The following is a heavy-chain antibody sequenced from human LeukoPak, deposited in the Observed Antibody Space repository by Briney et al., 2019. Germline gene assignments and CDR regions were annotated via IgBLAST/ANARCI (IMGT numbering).Heavy chain of an antibody. Sequence: GGSLRLSCAASGFTLNSYLMSWVRQAPGRGLEWVANIKKDGSEESYLDSVKGRFTVSRDNAKNSLFLQMNSLRGEDTAVYYCARSNPNKNALDLWGQGTMVTISS. CDR3: ARSNPNKNALDL. CDR2: IKKDGSEE. J-gene: IGHJ3*01. V-gene: IGHV3-7*01. CDR1: GFTLNSYL. D-gene: IGHD1-14*01.